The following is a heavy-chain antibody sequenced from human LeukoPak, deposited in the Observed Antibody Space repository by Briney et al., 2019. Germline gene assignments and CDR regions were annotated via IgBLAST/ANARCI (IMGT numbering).Heavy chain of an antibody. J-gene: IGHJ4*02. D-gene: IGHD3-10*01. CDR3: ARTRGSSGSYYPDY. CDR2: IDWDDEK. CDR1: GFSLSTSGLC. Sequence: ESGPTLVNPTQTLTLTCTFSGFSLSTSGLCVSWIRQPPGKALEWLARIDWDDEKFYSSSLKTRLSIFKDTSKNLVVLTMTNMDPMDTATYYCARTRGSSGSYYPDYWGQGTLVTVSS. V-gene: IGHV2-70*17.